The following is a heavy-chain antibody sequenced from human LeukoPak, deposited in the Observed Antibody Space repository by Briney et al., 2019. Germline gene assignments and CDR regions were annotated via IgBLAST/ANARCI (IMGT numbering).Heavy chain of an antibody. J-gene: IGHJ4*02. Sequence: GASVKLSCKASGFTFTSYGISWVRQAPGQGLEWMGWISAYNGNTDYAETLQGRVTMTTDTSKSTAYMELRSLRSDDTALYYCGRGDCGGDCHQIDYWGQGTLVTLSS. CDR2: ISAYNGNT. CDR3: GRGDCGGDCHQIDY. CDR1: GFTFTSYG. D-gene: IGHD2-21*02. V-gene: IGHV1-18*01.